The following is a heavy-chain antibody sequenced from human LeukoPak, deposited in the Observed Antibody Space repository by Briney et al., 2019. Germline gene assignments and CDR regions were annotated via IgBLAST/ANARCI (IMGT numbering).Heavy chain of an antibody. D-gene: IGHD3-10*01. V-gene: IGHV1-69*05. CDR1: GYTFTSYG. CDR2: IIPIFGTA. Sequence: SVKVSCKASGYTFTSYGISWVRQAPGQGLEWMGGIIPIFGTANYAQKFQGRVTITTDESTSTAYMELSSLRSEDTAVYYCARAPLYGSGSFGYWGQGTLVTVSS. J-gene: IGHJ4*02. CDR3: ARAPLYGSGSFGY.